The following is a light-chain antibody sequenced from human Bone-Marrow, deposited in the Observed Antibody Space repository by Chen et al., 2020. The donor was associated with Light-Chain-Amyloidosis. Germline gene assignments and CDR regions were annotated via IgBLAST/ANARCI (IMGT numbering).Light chain of an antibody. CDR3: QQSYSTPPLT. Sequence: DIQMTHSPSSLSASVGDRVTITFRASQSISSYLNWYQQKPGKAPKLLIYAASSLQSGVPSRFSGSGSGTDFTLTISSLQPEDFATYYCQQSYSTPPLTFGGGTKVEIK. CDR2: AAS. V-gene: IGKV1-39*01. J-gene: IGKJ4*01. CDR1: QSISSY.